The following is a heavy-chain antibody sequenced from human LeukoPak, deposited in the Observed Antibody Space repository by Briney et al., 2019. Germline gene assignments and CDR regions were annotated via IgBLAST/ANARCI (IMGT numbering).Heavy chain of an antibody. CDR2: LYTGGGT. D-gene: IGHD3-22*01. Sequence: GGSLRLSCAASGFSVRTTYMSWVRQAPGKGLEWVPVLYTGGGTDHADSVKGRFTISRDNSKNTLSLQMNSLRAEDTAIYYCTRSGYRHPYHFDSWGQGTLVTVSS. CDR3: TRSGYRHPYHFDS. CDR1: GFSVRTTY. V-gene: IGHV3-53*01. J-gene: IGHJ4*02.